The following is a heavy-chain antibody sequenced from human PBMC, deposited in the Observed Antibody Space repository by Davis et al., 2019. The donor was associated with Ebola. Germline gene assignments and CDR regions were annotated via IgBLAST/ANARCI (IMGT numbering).Heavy chain of an antibody. J-gene: IGHJ4*02. CDR3: ARMNPRTALDY. D-gene: IGHD1-1*01. Sequence: GESLKISCAASGFSFSNYAMSWARQAPGKGLEWVSAVNSNGGYTYYADSVKGRFTISRDTSTVYLQMNSLRVEDTAVYYCARMNPRTALDYWGQGTLVTVSS. V-gene: IGHV3-23*01. CDR1: GFSFSNYA. CDR2: VNSNGGYT.